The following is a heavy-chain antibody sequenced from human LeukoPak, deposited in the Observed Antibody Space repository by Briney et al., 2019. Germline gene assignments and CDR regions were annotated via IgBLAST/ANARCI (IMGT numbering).Heavy chain of an antibody. J-gene: IGHJ3*02. CDR2: ISSSSSYI. Sequence: GGSLRLSCAASGFTFSSYSMNWVRQAPGKGLEWVSSISSSSSYIYYADSVKGRFTISRDNAKNSLYLQMNSLRAEDTAVYYCARAGFYYDFPLEAFVIWGQGTMVTVSS. V-gene: IGHV3-21*01. CDR3: ARAGFYYDFPLEAFVI. CDR1: GFTFSSYS. D-gene: IGHD3-3*01.